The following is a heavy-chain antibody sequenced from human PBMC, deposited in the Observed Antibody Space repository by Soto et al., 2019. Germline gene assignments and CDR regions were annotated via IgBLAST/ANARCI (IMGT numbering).Heavy chain of an antibody. CDR2: IYHSGST. V-gene: IGHV4-30-2*01. J-gene: IGHJ6*02. CDR3: ASYYYYYGMDV. Sequence: PSETLSLTCAVSGGSISSGGYSWSWIRQPPGKGLEWIGYIYHSGSTYYNPSLKSRVTISIDTSKNQFSLKLSSVTAADTAVYYCASYYYYYGMDVWGQGTTVTVSS. CDR1: GGSISSGGYS.